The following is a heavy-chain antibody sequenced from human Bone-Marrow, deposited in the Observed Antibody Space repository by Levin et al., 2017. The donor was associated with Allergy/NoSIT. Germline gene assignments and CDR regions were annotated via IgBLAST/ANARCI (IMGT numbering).Heavy chain of an antibody. V-gene: IGHV1-8*01. J-gene: IGHJ6*02. CDR3: ARGPYFDWLLVHYYYYGMDV. CDR2: MNPNSGNT. Sequence: GASVKVSCKASGYTFTSYDINWVRQATGQGLEWMGWMNPNSGNTGYAQKFQGRVTMTRNTSISTAYMELSSLRSEDTAVYYCARGPYFDWLLVHYYYYGMDVWGQGTTVTVSS. CDR1: GYTFTSYD. D-gene: IGHD3-9*01.